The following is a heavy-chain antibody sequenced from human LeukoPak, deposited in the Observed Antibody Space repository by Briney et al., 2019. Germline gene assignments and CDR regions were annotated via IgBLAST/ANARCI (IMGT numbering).Heavy chain of an antibody. CDR3: TREGLNDYNNPTDALDI. CDR1: GGSISSANW. CDR2: IRHSGTT. D-gene: IGHD4-11*01. J-gene: IGHJ3*02. Sequence: SGTLSLTCAVSGGSISSANWWSWVRQPPGKGLEWIGEIRHSGTTTYNPSLKSRLTILVDKSKNQFSLTLNSVTAADTAVYFCTREGLNDYNNPTDALDIWGQGTMVTVSS. V-gene: IGHV4-4*02.